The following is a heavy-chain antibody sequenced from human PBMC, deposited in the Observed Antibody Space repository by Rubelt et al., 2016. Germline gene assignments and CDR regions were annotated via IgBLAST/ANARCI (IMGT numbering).Heavy chain of an antibody. CDR2: INHSGST. J-gene: IGHJ6*02. V-gene: IGHV4-34*01. D-gene: IGHD6-13*01. CDR1: GRSFSGYY. CDR3: ARGRRGSSSWLGRDYYGMDV. Sequence: QVQLQQWGAGLLKPSETLSLTCAVYGRSFSGYYWSWIRQPPGKGLEWIGEINHSGSTNYNPSLKRRVTRTLDTARNQFSLKLSSVTAADTAVYYCARGRRGSSSWLGRDYYGMDVWGQGTTVTVSS.